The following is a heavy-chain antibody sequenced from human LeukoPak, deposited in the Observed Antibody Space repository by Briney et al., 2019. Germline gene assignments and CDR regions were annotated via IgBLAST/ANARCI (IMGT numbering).Heavy chain of an antibody. CDR1: GYSISSGYY. CDR3: ARARSGYSGYDWGSYYYYYYMDV. D-gene: IGHD5-12*01. CDR2: IYPTGST. J-gene: IGHJ6*03. Sequence: KASETLSLTCTVSGYSISSGYYWGWIRQPPGKGLEWIGNIYPTGSTYYNPSLKSRVTISVDTSKNQFSLKLSSVTAADTAVYYCARARSGYSGYDWGSYYYYYYMDVWGKGTTVTVSS. V-gene: IGHV4-38-2*02.